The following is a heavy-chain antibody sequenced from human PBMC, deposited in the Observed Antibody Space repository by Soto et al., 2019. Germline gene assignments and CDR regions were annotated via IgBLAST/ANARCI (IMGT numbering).Heavy chain of an antibody. D-gene: IGHD3-16*01. CDR2: IDPSDSYT. CDR1: GYSFTSYW. V-gene: IGHV5-10-1*01. Sequence: EFMKISFKGSGYSFTSYWISWVRQIPGKGLEWMGRIDPSDSYTNYSPSFQGHVTISADKSISTAYLQWSSLKASDTAMYYCASPALDYYYYGMDVWGQGTTVTVSS. J-gene: IGHJ6*02. CDR3: ASPALDYYYYGMDV.